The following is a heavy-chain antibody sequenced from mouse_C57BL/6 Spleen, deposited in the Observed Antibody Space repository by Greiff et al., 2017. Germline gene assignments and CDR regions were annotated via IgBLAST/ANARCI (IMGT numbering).Heavy chain of an antibody. V-gene: IGHV5-17*01. CDR2: ISSGSSTI. D-gene: IGHD1-1*01. CDR1: GFTFSDYG. Sequence: EVQLVESGGGLVKPGGSLKLSCAASGFTFSDYGMHWVRQAPEKGLEWVGYISSGSSTIYYADTVKGRFTISRDNSKNPLCLQMTSLRAEDTAMYYCASATVVDYWGQGTTLTVSS. CDR3: ASATVVDY. J-gene: IGHJ2*01.